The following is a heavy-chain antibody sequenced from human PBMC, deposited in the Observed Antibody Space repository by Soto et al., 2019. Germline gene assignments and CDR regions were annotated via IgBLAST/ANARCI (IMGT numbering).Heavy chain of an antibody. Sequence: EVQLLESGGGLVQPGGSLRLSCVASGFTFSSYAMSWVRQAPGKGLEWVSAISGSGGSTYYADSVKGRFTISRDNSKNTLYLQMNSLRAEDTAVYYCAKDAYYYGSGSYYMSTLPLDVWGKGTTVTVSS. J-gene: IGHJ6*04. CDR2: ISGSGGST. CDR1: GFTFSSYA. D-gene: IGHD3-10*01. V-gene: IGHV3-23*01. CDR3: AKDAYYYGSGSYYMSTLPLDV.